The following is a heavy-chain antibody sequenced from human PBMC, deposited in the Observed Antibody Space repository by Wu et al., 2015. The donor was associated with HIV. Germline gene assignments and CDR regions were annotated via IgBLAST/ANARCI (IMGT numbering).Heavy chain of an antibody. D-gene: IGHD3-9*01. CDR2: IDPNSGGT. CDR3: AREVGYRHEGTGYLRRFDM. CDR1: EYRFIGNY. J-gene: IGHJ3*02. V-gene: IGHV1-2*02. Sequence: QVQLVQSGAEVKKPGASVKVSCKASEYRFIGNYIHWVRQAPGQGLEWMGWIDPNSGGTNSAQKFQGRVTMTRDTSISTAYMELMSLRSDDTAVYYCAREVGYRHEGTGYLRRFDMWGHGTMVTVSS.